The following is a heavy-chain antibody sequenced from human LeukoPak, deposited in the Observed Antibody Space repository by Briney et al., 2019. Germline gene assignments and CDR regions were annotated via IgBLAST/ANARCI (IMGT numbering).Heavy chain of an antibody. CDR1: GGSISSYY. CDR2: IYYSGST. Sequence: PSETLSLTCTVSGGSISSYYWSWIRQPPGKGLEWIGYIYYSGSTNYNPSLKSRVTISVDTFKNQFSLKLSSVTAADTAVYYCATDYGDRRGHYFDYWGQGTLVTVSS. V-gene: IGHV4-59*01. J-gene: IGHJ4*02. D-gene: IGHD4-17*01. CDR3: ATDYGDRRGHYFDY.